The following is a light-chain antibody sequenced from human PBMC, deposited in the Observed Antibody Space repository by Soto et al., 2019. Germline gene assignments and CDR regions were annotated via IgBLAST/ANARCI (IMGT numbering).Light chain of an antibody. CDR1: QGISSY. J-gene: IGKJ4*01. CDR2: AAS. V-gene: IGKV1-8*01. CDR3: QQYYSYPVT. Sequence: AIRMTQSPSSLSASTGDRGTITCRASQGISSYLAWYQQKPGKAPKLLIYAASTLQSGVPARFSGSGSGTDFTLTISCLQSEDFATYYCQQYYSYPVTCVGGTKVEIK.